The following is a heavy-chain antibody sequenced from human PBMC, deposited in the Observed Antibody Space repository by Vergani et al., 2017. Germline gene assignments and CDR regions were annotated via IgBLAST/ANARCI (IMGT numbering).Heavy chain of an antibody. CDR2: ISSSSSYI. CDR1: GFTFSSYS. CDR3: ASGGEYNWNPRHPPGFDY. D-gene: IGHD1-20*01. J-gene: IGHJ4*02. Sequence: EVQLVESGGGLVKPGGSLRLSCAASGFTFSSYSMNWVRQAPGKGLEWVSSISSSSSYIYYADSVKGRFTISRDNAKNSLYLQMNSLRAEDTALYYCASGGEYNWNPRHPPGFDYWGQGTLVTVSS. V-gene: IGHV3-21*04.